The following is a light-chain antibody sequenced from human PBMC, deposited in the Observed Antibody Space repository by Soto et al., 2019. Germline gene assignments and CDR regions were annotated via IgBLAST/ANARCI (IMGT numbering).Light chain of an antibody. Sequence: DIQMTQSPSSLSASVGDRVTITCRASQSISTYLHWYQQKEGEAPELLVYAASNLQSGFPSRFSGSGSGTDFTLTVNSLQAEDFATYYCQQGFSTPWTFGQGTKV. CDR1: QSISTY. CDR2: AAS. V-gene: IGKV1-39*01. CDR3: QQGFSTPWT. J-gene: IGKJ1*01.